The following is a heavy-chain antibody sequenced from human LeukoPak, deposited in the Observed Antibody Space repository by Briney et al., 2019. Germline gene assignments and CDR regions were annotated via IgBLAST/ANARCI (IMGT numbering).Heavy chain of an antibody. CDR1: GFTFSSYA. CDR3: ARGQPEPSDY. J-gene: IGHJ4*02. D-gene: IGHD1-14*01. Sequence: GGSLRLSCAASGFTFSSYAMTWARQAPGKGLEWVLSISSDAVNTYYAGSVEGRFTISRDNSKNTLYLQMNSLRAEDTAVYYCARGQPEPSDYWGQGTLVTVSS. CDR2: ISSDAVNT. V-gene: IGHV3-23*01.